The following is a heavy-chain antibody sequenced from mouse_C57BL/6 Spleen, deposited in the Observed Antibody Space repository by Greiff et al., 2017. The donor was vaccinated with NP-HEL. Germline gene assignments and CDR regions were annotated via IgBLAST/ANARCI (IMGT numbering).Heavy chain of an antibody. CDR2: INPNNGGT. CDR1: GYTFTDYN. V-gene: IGHV1-18*01. Sequence: EVQLQQSGPELVKPGASVKIPCKASGYTFTDYNMDWVQQSHGKSLEWIGDINPNNGGTIYNQKFKGKATLTVDKSSSTAYMELRSLTSEDTAVYYCASSITTVVEGDYWGQGTTLTVSS. CDR3: ASSITTVVEGDY. J-gene: IGHJ2*01. D-gene: IGHD1-1*01.